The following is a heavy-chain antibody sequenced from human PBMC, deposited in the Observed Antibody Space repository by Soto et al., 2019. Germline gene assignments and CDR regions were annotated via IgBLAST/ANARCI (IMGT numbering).Heavy chain of an antibody. CDR3: ARVSGPYGEDLQH. D-gene: IGHD2-15*01. Sequence: QVQLQESGPGLVKPSGTLSLTCAVSGGSISSSDWWSWVRQPPGKGLEWIGEVSHSGDTNYNPSLKGPVSRAVDKSSTQFSLKLSSVAAADTAVYYCARVSGPYGEDLQHWGQGSLVTVSS. CDR2: VSHSGDT. V-gene: IGHV4-4*02. J-gene: IGHJ1*01. CDR1: GGSISSSDW.